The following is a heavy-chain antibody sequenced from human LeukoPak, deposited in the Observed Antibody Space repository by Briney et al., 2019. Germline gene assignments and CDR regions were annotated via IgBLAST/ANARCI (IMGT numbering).Heavy chain of an antibody. J-gene: IGHJ6*03. D-gene: IGHD3-10*01. CDR2: LYYSGST. CDR1: GGSISRYY. CDR3: AAGSYSFYYMGV. V-gene: IGHV4-59*01. Sequence: SETLSLTCTVSGGSISRYYWTWIRQPPGKGLEWIGYLYYSGSTIYNPPLKSRVTISVDTSKNQFSLKLSSVTAADTAVYYCAAGSYSFYYMGVWGKGTTVIISS.